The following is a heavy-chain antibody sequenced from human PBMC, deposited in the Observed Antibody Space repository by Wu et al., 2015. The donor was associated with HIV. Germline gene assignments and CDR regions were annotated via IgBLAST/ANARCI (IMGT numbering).Heavy chain of an antibody. CDR2: TIPIFGPT. Sequence: QVQLVQSGAEVKTPGASVMVSCKASGYSFTGKYIHWVRRAPGQGLEWMGRTIPIFGPTNYAQKFQGRVTITADESTNTAYMELSSLKSEDTAVYYCVRDVGPSYYFDYWGQGTLVTVSS. CDR3: VRDVGPSYYFDY. CDR1: GYSFTGKY. V-gene: IGHV1-69*01. J-gene: IGHJ4*02. D-gene: IGHD1-26*01.